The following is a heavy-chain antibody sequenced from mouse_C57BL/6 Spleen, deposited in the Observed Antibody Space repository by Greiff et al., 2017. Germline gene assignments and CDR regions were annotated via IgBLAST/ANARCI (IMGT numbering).Heavy chain of an antibody. CDR2: ISSGGDYI. J-gene: IGHJ1*03. Sequence: EVMLVESGEGLVKPGGSLKLSCAASGFTFSSYAMSWVRQTPEKRLEWVAYISSGGDYIYYADTVKGRFTISRDNARNTLYLQMSSLKSEDTAMYYCTREGYYSNYVRYFDVWGTGTTVTVSS. D-gene: IGHD2-5*01. V-gene: IGHV5-9-1*02. CDR1: GFTFSSYA. CDR3: TREGYYSNYVRYFDV.